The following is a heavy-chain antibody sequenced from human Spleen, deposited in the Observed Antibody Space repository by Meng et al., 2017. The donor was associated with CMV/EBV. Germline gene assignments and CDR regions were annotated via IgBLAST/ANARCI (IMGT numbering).Heavy chain of an antibody. CDR2: IYSGHLGS. Sequence: GESLKISCAASGFTFSNYVMSWVRQAPGKGLECVSLIYSGHLGSYSADSVKGRFTISRDDSKNTLYLQMNNLRAEDTAVYYCAKGVGYPDLNTPFDVWGQGTLVTVSS. D-gene: IGHD3-22*01. CDR3: AKGVGYPDLNTPFDV. V-gene: IGHV3-23*03. J-gene: IGHJ3*01. CDR1: GFTFSNYV.